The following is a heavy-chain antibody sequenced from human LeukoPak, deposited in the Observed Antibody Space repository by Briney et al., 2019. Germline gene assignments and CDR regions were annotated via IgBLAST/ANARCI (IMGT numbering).Heavy chain of an antibody. V-gene: IGHV3-66*01. J-gene: IGHJ4*02. CDR3: ARGFAGNLDY. D-gene: IGHD3-16*01. CDR2: VYSGGGT. Sequence: PGGSLSLSCTASGFTVSGKYMNWVRQAPGKGLEWVSVVYSGGGTNYADSVKDRFIISKDNSKNMVYLQMNSLRVEDTAVYYCARGFAGNLDYWGQGNRVTAST. CDR1: GFTVSGKY.